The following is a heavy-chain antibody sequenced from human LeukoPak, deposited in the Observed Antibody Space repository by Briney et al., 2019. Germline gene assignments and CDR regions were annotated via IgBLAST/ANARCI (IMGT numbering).Heavy chain of an antibody. CDR3: AREPYYDSSGYYFGYWFDP. Sequence: PSETLSLTCTVSGGSISSYYWSWIRQPPGKGLEWIGYIYYSGSTNYNPSLKSRVTISVDTSKNQFSLKLSSVTAADTAVYYCAREPYYDSSGYYFGYWFDPWGQGTLVTVSS. V-gene: IGHV4-59*12. CDR2: IYYSGST. CDR1: GGSISSYY. J-gene: IGHJ5*02. D-gene: IGHD3-22*01.